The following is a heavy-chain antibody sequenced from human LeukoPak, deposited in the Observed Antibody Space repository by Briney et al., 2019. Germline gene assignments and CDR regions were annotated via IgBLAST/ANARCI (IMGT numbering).Heavy chain of an antibody. V-gene: IGHV1-2*02. CDR2: INPNSGGT. D-gene: IGHD6-19*01. CDR1: GYTFTGYY. CDR3: ARDPGQWLVPEYYFDY. J-gene: IGHJ4*02. Sequence: GASAKVSCKASGYTFTGYYMHWVRQAPGQGLEWMGWINPNSGGTNYAQKFQGRVTMTRDTSISTAYMELSRLRSDDTAVYYCARDPGQWLVPEYYFDYWGQGTLVTVSS.